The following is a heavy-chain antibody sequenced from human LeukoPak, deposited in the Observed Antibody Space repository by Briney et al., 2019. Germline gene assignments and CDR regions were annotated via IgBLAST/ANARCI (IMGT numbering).Heavy chain of an antibody. Sequence: SETLSLTCTVSGGSISSYYWSWIRQPARKGLEWIGRIYTSGSTNYNPSLKSRVTMSVDTSRNQFSLKLSSVTAADTAVYYCARYFSQWLGNYYYYYMDVWGKGTTVTVSS. D-gene: IGHD6-19*01. V-gene: IGHV4-4*07. CDR1: GGSISSYY. CDR2: IYTSGST. CDR3: ARYFSQWLGNYYYYYMDV. J-gene: IGHJ6*03.